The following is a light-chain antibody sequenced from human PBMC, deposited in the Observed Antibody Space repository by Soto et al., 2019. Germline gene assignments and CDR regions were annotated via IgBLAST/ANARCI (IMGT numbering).Light chain of an antibody. CDR1: QSVSSSY. Sequence: EIVLTQSPGTLSLSPGERATLSCRASQSVSSSYLAWYQQKPGQAPRLLIYGASSRATGIPDRFSGSGSGTDFTLTIRSLEHEDFAVYYCQQYGSSPRTFGQGTKVDIK. CDR2: GAS. J-gene: IGKJ1*01. V-gene: IGKV3-20*01. CDR3: QQYGSSPRT.